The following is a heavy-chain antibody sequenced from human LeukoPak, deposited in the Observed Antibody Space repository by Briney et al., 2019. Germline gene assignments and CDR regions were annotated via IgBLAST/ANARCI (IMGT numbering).Heavy chain of an antibody. V-gene: IGHV3-23*01. D-gene: IGHD3-3*01. Sequence: GGSLRLSCAASGLTFSSYAMSWVRQAPGKGLEWVSAISGSGGSTYYADSVKGRFTISRDNSKNTLYLQMNSLRAEDTAVYYCAKVLSAPHYYYYYGMDVWGQGTTVTVSS. CDR1: GLTFSSYA. CDR2: ISGSGGST. CDR3: AKVLSAPHYYYYYGMDV. J-gene: IGHJ6*02.